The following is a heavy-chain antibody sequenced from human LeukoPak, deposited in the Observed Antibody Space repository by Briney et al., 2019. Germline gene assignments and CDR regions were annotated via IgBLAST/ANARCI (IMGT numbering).Heavy chain of an antibody. CDR3: VGRYCSSTSCPYYFDY. D-gene: IGHD2-2*01. Sequence: GGSLRLSCSASGFTFSSYAMHWVRQAPGKGLEYVSAISSNGGSTYYADSMKGRFTISRDNSKNTLYLQMSSLRAEDTAVYYCVGRYCSSTSCPYYFDYWGQGTLVTVSS. CDR1: GFTFSSYA. CDR2: ISSNGGST. J-gene: IGHJ4*02. V-gene: IGHV3-64D*06.